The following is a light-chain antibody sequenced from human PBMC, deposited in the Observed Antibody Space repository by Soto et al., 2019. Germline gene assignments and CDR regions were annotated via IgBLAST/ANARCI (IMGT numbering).Light chain of an antibody. CDR1: QSVSSRY. CDR3: QQYGTSPPRYT. Sequence: EIGLTQSPGTLSLSPGERVTLSCRASQSVSSRYLAWYQQRPGQAPRLLIYGASTRATGIPDRFSGSASGTDFTLTISRLEPEDFAVYYCQQYGTSPPRYTFGQGTKLEIK. V-gene: IGKV3-20*01. CDR2: GAS. J-gene: IGKJ2*01.